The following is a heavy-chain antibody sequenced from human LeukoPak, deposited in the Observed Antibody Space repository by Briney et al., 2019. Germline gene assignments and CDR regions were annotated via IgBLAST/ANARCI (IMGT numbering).Heavy chain of an antibody. CDR3: ARDSLLVTAILNWFDP. J-gene: IGHJ5*02. CDR1: GYTFTSYG. D-gene: IGHD2-21*02. V-gene: IGHV1-2*02. CDR2: INPNSGGT. Sequence: GASVKVSCKASGYTFTSYGISWVRQAPGQGLEWMGWINPNSGGTNYAQKFQGRVTMTRDTSISTAYMELSRLRSDDTAVYYCARDSLLVTAILNWFDPWGQGTLVTVSS.